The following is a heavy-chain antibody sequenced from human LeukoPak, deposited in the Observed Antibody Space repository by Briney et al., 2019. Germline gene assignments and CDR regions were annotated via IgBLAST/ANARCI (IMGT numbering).Heavy chain of an antibody. CDR2: INPTGGST. V-gene: IGHV1-46*01. CDR3: ARDPGEWDGNMDV. D-gene: IGHD3-10*01. CDR1: GYTFTGYY. Sequence: GTSVKVSCKASGYTFTGYYMHWVRQAPGQGLEWMGLINPTGGSTGYAQKFQGRVTMTRDMSTSTVYMELSSLRSEDTAVYYCARDPGEWDGNMDVWGKGTTVTVSS. J-gene: IGHJ6*03.